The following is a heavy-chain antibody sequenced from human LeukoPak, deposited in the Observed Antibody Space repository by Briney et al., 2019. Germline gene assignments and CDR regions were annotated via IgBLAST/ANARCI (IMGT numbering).Heavy chain of an antibody. CDR2: INPSGGST. D-gene: IGHD3-10*01. J-gene: IGHJ4*02. CDR3: ARNVGSGLDY. CDR1: GYTFTTYY. V-gene: IGHV1-46*03. Sequence: SVNVSCKASGYTFTTYYMHRVRQAPGQGREWMGFINPSGGSTSYAQMSQSRVTMTSTTCTGTVYMELSSLRSEDTAVYYCARNVGSGLDYWGQGTLVIVSS.